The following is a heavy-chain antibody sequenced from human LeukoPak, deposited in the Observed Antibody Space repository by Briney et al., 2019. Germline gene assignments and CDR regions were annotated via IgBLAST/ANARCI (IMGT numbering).Heavy chain of an antibody. D-gene: IGHD3-16*01. CDR1: GFTFSSYG. CDR3: ARDDALGDNALDI. Sequence: GGSLRLSCAASGFTFSSYGMHWVRQAPGKGLEWVAVILNDGSQEKYADSAKGRFTISRDNSKNTLFLQMNSLRAEDTAVYYCARDDALGDNALDIWGQGTMVTVSS. V-gene: IGHV3-33*02. J-gene: IGHJ3*02. CDR2: ILNDGSQE.